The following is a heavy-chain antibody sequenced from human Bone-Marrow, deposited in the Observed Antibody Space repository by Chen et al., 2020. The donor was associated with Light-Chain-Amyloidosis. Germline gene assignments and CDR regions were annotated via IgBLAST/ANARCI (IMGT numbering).Heavy chain of an antibody. J-gene: IGHJ4*02. V-gene: IGHV5-51*01. D-gene: IGHD5-12*01. Sequence: VQLEQSGPEVTKPGESLKISCKGSGYTFPNYWIGWVRQMPGKGLEGMGVIYPDDSDARYSPSFEGQVTISADKSITTAYLQWRSLKASDTAMYYCARRRDGYNFDYWGQGTLVTVSS. CDR2: IYPDDSDA. CDR1: GYTFPNYW. CDR3: ARRRDGYNFDY.